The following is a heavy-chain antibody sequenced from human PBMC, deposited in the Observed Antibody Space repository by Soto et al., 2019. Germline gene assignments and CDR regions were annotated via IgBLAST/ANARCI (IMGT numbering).Heavy chain of an antibody. V-gene: IGHV4-39*01. Sequence: SETLSLTCTVSGGSISSSSYYWGWIRQPPGKGLEWIGSIYYSGSTYYNPSLKSRVTISVDTSKNQFSLKLSSVTAADTAVYYCARHLKHPYYDYIWGSYRYLPGFDYWGQGTLVTVSS. D-gene: IGHD3-16*02. CDR1: GGSISSSSYY. J-gene: IGHJ4*02. CDR2: IYYSGST. CDR3: ARHLKHPYYDYIWGSYRYLPGFDY.